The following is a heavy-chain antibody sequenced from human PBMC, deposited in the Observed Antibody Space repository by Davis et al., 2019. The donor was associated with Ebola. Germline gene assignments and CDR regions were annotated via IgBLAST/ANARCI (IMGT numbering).Heavy chain of an antibody. CDR3: ASNSGSYGYYMDV. D-gene: IGHD1-26*01. CDR1: GFPFSNYW. J-gene: IGHJ6*03. V-gene: IGHV3-74*01. CDR2: IKSDGSIP. Sequence: HTGGSLRLSCAASGFPFSNYWIHWVRQAPGKGLVWVSIIKSDGSIPRSADSVKGRFTISSDNAGNVLYLQMNSLRAEDTAVYYCASNSGSYGYYMDVWGKGTTVTVSS.